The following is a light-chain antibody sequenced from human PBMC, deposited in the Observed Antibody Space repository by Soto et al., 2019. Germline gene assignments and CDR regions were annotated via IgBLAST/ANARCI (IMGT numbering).Light chain of an antibody. CDR1: QSISSY. J-gene: IGKJ1*01. CDR3: QQSYSSPRT. Sequence: IQMTQSPSSLSASVEDRVTITCRASQSISSYLNWYQQKPGKPPKLLIYITSTLQSGDPSRFSGIGSGTDFTLTISSLQPEDFATYYCQQSYSSPRTFGQGTK. CDR2: ITS. V-gene: IGKV1-39*01.